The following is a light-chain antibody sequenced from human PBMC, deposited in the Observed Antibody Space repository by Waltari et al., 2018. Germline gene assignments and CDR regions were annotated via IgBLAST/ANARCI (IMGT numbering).Light chain of an antibody. V-gene: IGKV6-21*01. J-gene: IGKJ2*03. Sequence: EIVLRQYPEFQSVTLKEKVTITCRASHSIGGRLHWYLQKPDQGPKILIMYASESVSGVPSRFSGSGYGTDFTLTIDGLEAEDAATYYCHHSDSLPYSFGQGTKLEIK. CDR1: HSIGGR. CDR3: HHSDSLPYS. CDR2: YAS.